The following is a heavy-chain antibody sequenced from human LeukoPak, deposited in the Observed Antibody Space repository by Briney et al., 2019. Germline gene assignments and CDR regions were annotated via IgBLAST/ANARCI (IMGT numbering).Heavy chain of an antibody. D-gene: IGHD3-22*01. Sequence: SETLSLTCAVYGGSFSGYYWSWIRHPPGKGLEWIGEINHSGSTNYNPSLKSRVTISVDTSKNQFSLKLSSVTAADTAVYYCARGRGSSGYYRIFDYWGQGTLVTVSS. CDR1: GGSFSGYY. J-gene: IGHJ4*02. CDR3: ARGRGSSGYYRIFDY. V-gene: IGHV4-34*01. CDR2: INHSGST.